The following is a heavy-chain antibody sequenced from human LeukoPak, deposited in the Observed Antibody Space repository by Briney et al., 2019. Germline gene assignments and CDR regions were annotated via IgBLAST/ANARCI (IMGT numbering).Heavy chain of an antibody. CDR1: GFTFSSYG. D-gene: IGHD1-20*01. V-gene: IGHV3-30*02. J-gene: IGHJ4*02. CDR3: ASGYNSDS. CDR2: IRYDGSNK. Sequence: GGSLRLSCAASGFTFSSYGMHRVRQAPGKGLEWVAFIRYDGSNKYYADSVKGRFTISRDNSKNTLYLQMNSLRVEDTAVYYCASGYNSDSWGQGTLVIVSS.